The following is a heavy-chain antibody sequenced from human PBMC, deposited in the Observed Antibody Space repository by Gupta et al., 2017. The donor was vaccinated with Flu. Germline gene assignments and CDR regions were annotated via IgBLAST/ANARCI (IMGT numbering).Heavy chain of an antibody. Sequence: RQAPGQGLEWMGRINPNSGGTKYPQKFQGRVTMTRDTSISAAYMELSSLRSDDTAVYYCARARSTVVVPGAGSSGMDVWGKGTAVSVSS. V-gene: IGHV1-2*06. J-gene: IGHJ6*04. CDR3: ARARSTVVVPGAGSSGMDV. CDR2: INPNSGGT. D-gene: IGHD2-2*01.